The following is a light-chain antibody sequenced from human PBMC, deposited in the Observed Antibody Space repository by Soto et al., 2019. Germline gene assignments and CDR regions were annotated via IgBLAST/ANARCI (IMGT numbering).Light chain of an antibody. Sequence: TQVTQSPSSLSASVGERVTISCRASQDISSYLAWYQQKPGKDPKLLIYVASTLRSGVPSRFSGSGSGTDFTLTISSLQPEDFATYYCQQFHSYPLTFGGGTKVQIK. J-gene: IGKJ4*01. CDR2: VAS. CDR1: QDISSY. CDR3: QQFHSYPLT. V-gene: IGKV1-9*01.